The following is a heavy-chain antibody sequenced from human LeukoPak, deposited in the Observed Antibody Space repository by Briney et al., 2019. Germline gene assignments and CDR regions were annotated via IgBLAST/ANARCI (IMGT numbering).Heavy chain of an antibody. CDR1: GYSFTSYW. V-gene: IGHV5-51*01. D-gene: IGHD3-22*01. J-gene: IGHJ4*02. CDR3: ARQYYDSSGYHLYFAY. CDR2: IYPGDSDT. Sequence: GEPLKISCKGSGYSFTSYWIGWVRQMPGKGLEWMGIIYPGDSDTRYSPSFQGQVTISADKSISTAYLQWSSLKASDTAMYYCARQYYDSSGYHLYFAYWGQGTLVTVSS.